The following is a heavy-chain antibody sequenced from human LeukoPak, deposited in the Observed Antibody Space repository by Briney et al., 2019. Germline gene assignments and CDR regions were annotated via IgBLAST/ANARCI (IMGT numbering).Heavy chain of an antibody. D-gene: IGHD6-13*01. CDR1: GFTFSSYA. J-gene: IGHJ6*02. CDR3: ARPPLIAAAGYYYGMDV. V-gene: IGHV3-30*04. CDR2: ISYDGSNK. Sequence: GGSLRLSCAASGFTFSSYAMHWVRQAPGKGLEWVAAISYDGSNKYYADSVKGRFTISRDNSKNTLYLQMNSLRAEDTAVYYCARPPLIAAAGYYYGMDVWGQGTTVTVSS.